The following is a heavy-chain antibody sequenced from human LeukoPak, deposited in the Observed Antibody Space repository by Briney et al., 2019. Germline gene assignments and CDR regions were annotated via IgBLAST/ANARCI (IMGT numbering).Heavy chain of an antibody. Sequence: SQTLSLTCAISGDSVSSNSAAWNWMRQSPSRGLEWLGRTYYRSKWYNGHAVFVKSRISVNPDTSKNQFSLQLNSVTPEDTAVYYCARSGSGGWIDYWGQGTLVTVSS. CDR2: TYYRSKWYN. CDR1: GDSVSSNSAA. D-gene: IGHD6-19*01. CDR3: ARSGSGGWIDY. V-gene: IGHV6-1*01. J-gene: IGHJ4*02.